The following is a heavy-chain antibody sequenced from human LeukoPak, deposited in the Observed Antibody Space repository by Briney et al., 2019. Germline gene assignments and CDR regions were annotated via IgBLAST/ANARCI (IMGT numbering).Heavy chain of an antibody. CDR1: GSTFTSYD. V-gene: IGHV1-8*01. CDR3: ARRRGYSDSNGYLAY. J-gene: IGHJ4*02. D-gene: IGHD3-22*01. Sequence: ASVKVSCKASGSTFTSYDINWVRQAPGQGLEWMGWMNPNSGNTGYAQKFQGRVTMTRNTSISTAYMELSSLRSEDTAVYYCARRRGYSDSNGYLAYWGQGTLVTVSS. CDR2: MNPNSGNT.